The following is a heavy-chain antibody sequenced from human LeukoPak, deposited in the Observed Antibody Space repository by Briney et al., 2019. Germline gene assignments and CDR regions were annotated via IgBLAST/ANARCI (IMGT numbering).Heavy chain of an antibody. D-gene: IGHD6-6*01. V-gene: IGHV1-18*01. CDR1: GYTFTSYG. CDR3: ARDLGRIAARDFDY. CDR2: ISAYNGNT. Sequence: GASVKVSCKASGYTFTSYGISWVQQAPGQGLEWMGWISAYNGNTNYAQKLQGRVTMTTDTSTSTAYMELRSLRSDDTAVYYCARDLGRIAARDFDYWGQGTLVTVSS. J-gene: IGHJ4*02.